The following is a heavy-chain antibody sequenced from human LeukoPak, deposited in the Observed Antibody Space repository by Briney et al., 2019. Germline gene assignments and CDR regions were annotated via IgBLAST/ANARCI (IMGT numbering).Heavy chain of an antibody. CDR2: IKEDGSDK. CDR3: ARNRARFDY. CDR1: GFTFSSSW. V-gene: IGHV3-7*04. Sequence: GGSLRLSCASSGFTFSSSWMSWVRQAPGKGLEWVANIKEDGSDKNYVDSVKGRFTISRDNAKNSLFLQMNSLRADDTAVYYCARNRARFDYWGQGTLVTVSS. J-gene: IGHJ4*02. D-gene: IGHD2/OR15-2a*01.